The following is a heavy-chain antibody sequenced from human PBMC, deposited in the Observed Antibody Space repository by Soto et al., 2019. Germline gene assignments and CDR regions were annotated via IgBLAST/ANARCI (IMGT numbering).Heavy chain of an antibody. V-gene: IGHV4-39*07. Sequence: PSETLSLTCTVSGGSISSSDYYWGWIRQPPGKGLEWIGNIYYSGSASYNPSLKSRVTISVDTSKNQVSLKLSSVTAADTAVYYCARDSGYQPPHYGMDVWGQGTTVTVSS. CDR2: IYYSGSA. CDR1: GGSISSSDYY. CDR3: ARDSGYQPPHYGMDV. J-gene: IGHJ6*02. D-gene: IGHD6-25*01.